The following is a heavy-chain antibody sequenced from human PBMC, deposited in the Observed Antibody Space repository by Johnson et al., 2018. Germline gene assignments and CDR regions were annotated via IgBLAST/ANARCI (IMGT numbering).Heavy chain of an antibody. CDR2: ISSRSSYI. J-gene: IGHJ1*01. CDR3: TSEGH. Sequence: VQLVQSGGGLVKPGGSLRLSCAASGFTFSSYSMNWVRQAPGKGLEWVPSISSRSSYIYYEDSVKGRFTISRDNAKNSLYLQMNSLKTEDTAVYYCTSEGHWGQGTLVTVSS. V-gene: IGHV3-21*04. CDR1: GFTFSSYS.